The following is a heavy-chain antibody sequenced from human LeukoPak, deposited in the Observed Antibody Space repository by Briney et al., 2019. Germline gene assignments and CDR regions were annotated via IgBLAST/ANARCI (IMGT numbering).Heavy chain of an antibody. D-gene: IGHD5-12*01. V-gene: IGHV1-24*01. CDR1: GYTLTELS. J-gene: IGHJ3*02. CDR2: FDPEDGET. CDR3: ATSGYSGSNDAFDI. Sequence: ASVKVSCKVSGYTLTELSMHWVRQAPGKGLEWMGGFDPEDGETIYAQKFQGRATMTEDTSTDTAYMELSSLRSEDTAVYYCATSGYSGSNDAFDIWGQGTMVTVSS.